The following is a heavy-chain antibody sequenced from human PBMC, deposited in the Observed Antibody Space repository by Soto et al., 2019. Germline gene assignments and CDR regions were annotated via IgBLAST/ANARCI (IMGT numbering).Heavy chain of an antibody. CDR1: GFTFSSYG. V-gene: IGHV3-33*01. CDR3: ARALSKKYVLRYFDD. D-gene: IGHD3-9*01. J-gene: IGHJ4*02. Sequence: GGSLRLSCAASGFTFSSYGMHWVRQAPGKGLEWVAVIWYDGSNKYYADSVKGRFTISRDNSKNTLYLQMNSLRAEDTAVYYCARALSKKYVLRYFDDWGQGTLVTVSS. CDR2: IWYDGSNK.